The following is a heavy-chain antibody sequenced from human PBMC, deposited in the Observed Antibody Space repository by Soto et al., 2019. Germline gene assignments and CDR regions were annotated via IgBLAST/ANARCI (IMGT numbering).Heavy chain of an antibody. CDR2: IYHSGST. J-gene: IGHJ3*02. V-gene: IGHV4-4*02. D-gene: IGHD3-3*02. Sequence: PSDPLSQTCSVSGRSISSSNWWSWVRQPPGKGLEWIGEIYHSGSTNYNPSLKSRVTISVDKSKNQFSLKLSSVTAADTAVYYCARVLGNDAFDIWGQGTMVS. CDR3: ARVLGNDAFDI. CDR1: GRSISSSNW.